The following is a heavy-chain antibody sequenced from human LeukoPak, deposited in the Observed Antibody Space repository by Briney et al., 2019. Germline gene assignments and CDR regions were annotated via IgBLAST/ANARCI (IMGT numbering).Heavy chain of an antibody. V-gene: IGHV3-23*01. CDR3: AKDPNGDYIGAFDV. CDR1: GFTFDDYG. CDR2: IWSSGDHT. Sequence: GGSLRLSCAASGFTFDDYGMSWVRQAPGKGLEWVSSIWSSGDHTKYADSVRGRVTVSRDKTKNTLYLQMNDLRVDDTAVYYCAKDPNGDYIGAFDVWGQGIMVTVSS. J-gene: IGHJ3*01. D-gene: IGHD2-8*01.